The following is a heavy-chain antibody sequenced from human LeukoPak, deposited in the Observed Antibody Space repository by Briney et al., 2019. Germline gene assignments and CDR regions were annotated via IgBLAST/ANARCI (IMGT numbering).Heavy chain of an antibody. CDR1: GFSFSDYT. Sequence: PGGSPRLSCAAFGFSFSDYTMNWVRQAPGKGLEWVSSISSRGGYIHYADSLKGRFTISRENAQNLLFLQLNSLRVEDTAVYYCARGYSSSWYGNYMDVWGKGTTVTVSS. CDR3: ARGYSSSWYGNYMDV. V-gene: IGHV3-21*04. CDR2: ISSRGGYI. J-gene: IGHJ6*03. D-gene: IGHD6-13*01.